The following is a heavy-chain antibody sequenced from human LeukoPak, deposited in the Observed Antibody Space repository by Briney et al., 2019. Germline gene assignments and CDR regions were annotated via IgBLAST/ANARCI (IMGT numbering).Heavy chain of an antibody. CDR1: GGSISSYY. CDR2: IYYSGST. Sequence: SETLSLTCTVSGGSISSYYWSWIRQPPGKGLEWIGYIYYSGSTNYNPSLKSRVTISVDTSKNQFSLKLSSVTAADTAVYYCARGDRGYCSGGSCYRNFCYFDYWGQGTLVTVSS. D-gene: IGHD2-15*01. V-gene: IGHV4-59*12. J-gene: IGHJ4*02. CDR3: ARGDRGYCSGGSCYRNFCYFDY.